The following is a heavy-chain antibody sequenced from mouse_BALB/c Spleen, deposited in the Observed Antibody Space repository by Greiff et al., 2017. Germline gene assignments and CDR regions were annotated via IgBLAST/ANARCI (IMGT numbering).Heavy chain of an antibody. D-gene: IGHD2-3*01. J-gene: IGHJ1*01. CDR1: GYTFTSYW. V-gene: IGHV1-87*01. Sequence: QVQLKQSGAELARPGASVKLSCKASGYTFTSYWMQWVKQRPGQGLEWIGAIYPGDGDTRYTQKFKGKATLTADKSSSTAYMQLSSLASEDSAVYYCASHYDGYLRWYFDVWGAGTTVTVSS. CDR3: ASHYDGYLRWYFDV. CDR2: IYPGDGDT.